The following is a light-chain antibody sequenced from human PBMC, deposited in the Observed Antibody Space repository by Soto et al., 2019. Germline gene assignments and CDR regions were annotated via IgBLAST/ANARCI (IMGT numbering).Light chain of an antibody. CDR2: DAS. V-gene: IGKV3D-15*01. CDR1: QRVDNN. Sequence: ENVLTQSPGTLSLSAGERATLSCRSGQRVDNNYLAWYQQKPGQASRLLIHDASKRATGIPERFSGSGSGTEFTLTISSLQSEDFAVYYCQQYNNWPPITFGQGTRLEI. J-gene: IGKJ5*01. CDR3: QQYNNWPPIT.